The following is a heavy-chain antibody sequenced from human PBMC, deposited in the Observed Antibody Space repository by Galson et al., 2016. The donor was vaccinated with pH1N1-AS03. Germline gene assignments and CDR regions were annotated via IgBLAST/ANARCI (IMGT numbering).Heavy chain of an antibody. CDR1: GFTFSSYS. D-gene: IGHD3-22*01. Sequence: SLRLSCAASGFTFSSYSMNWVRQAPGKGLEWVSSISSSGNYKYYADSAKGRFTVSRDNAMNSPYLQMNSLRAEDTALYYCARSRSPDYYDSSTYRPNAFDIWGQGTMVTVSS. CDR3: ARSRSPDYYDSSTYRPNAFDI. J-gene: IGHJ3*02. V-gene: IGHV3-21*01. CDR2: ISSSGNYK.